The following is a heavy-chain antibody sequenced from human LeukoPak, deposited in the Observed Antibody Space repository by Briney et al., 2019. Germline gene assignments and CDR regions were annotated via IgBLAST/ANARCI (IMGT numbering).Heavy chain of an antibody. CDR1: GFTFSSYA. J-gene: IGHJ1*01. CDR3: AEDLGTVTTCYFQH. D-gene: IGHD4-17*01. V-gene: IGHV3-23*01. CDR2: VSGSGGSA. Sequence: GGSLRLSCAASGFTFSSYAMSWVRQAPGKGLEWVSAVSGSGGSAYYADSVKGRFTISRDNSKNTLYLQMNSLRAEDTAVYYCAEDLGTVTTCYFQHWGQGTLVTVSS.